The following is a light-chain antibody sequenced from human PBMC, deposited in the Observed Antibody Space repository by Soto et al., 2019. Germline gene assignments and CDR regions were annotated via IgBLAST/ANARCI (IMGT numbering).Light chain of an antibody. V-gene: IGLV2-14*03. CDR3: KSYTSRSTYV. Sequence: QSVLTQPASVSGSPGQSITLSCTGTSSDVGGYNSVSWYQHHPGKAPKLMIYDVSNRSSGVSSRFSGSKSDNTASLTISGLQAEDEDDYYCKSYTSRSTYVFGTGTKVTVL. CDR1: SSDVGGYNS. J-gene: IGLJ1*01. CDR2: DVS.